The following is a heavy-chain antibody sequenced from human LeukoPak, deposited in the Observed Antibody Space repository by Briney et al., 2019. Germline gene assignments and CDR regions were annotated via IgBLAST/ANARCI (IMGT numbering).Heavy chain of an antibody. Sequence: ASVKVSCTASVYTFTSYGISWVRQAPGQGLEWMGWISAYNGNTNYAQKLQGRVTMTTDTSTSTAYMELRSLRSDDTAVYYCARDLAPGFPRAGRAFDIWGQGTMVTVSS. CDR2: ISAYNGNT. CDR1: VYTFTSYG. CDR3: ARDLAPGFPRAGRAFDI. V-gene: IGHV1-18*01. D-gene: IGHD1-14*01. J-gene: IGHJ3*02.